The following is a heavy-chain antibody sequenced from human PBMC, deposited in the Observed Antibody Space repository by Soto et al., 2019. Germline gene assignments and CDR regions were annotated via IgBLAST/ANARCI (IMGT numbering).Heavy chain of an antibody. V-gene: IGHV3-9*01. CDR1: GFRFADYT. Sequence: EVQLVESGGGLVQPGRSLRLSCAASGFRFADYTMHWVRQAPGKSLEWVSGLTWNSESIAYADSVKGRFTISRDNAKNSLYLQMNSLRAEDTAFYFCAKGAISGTLNWFDPWGQGTLVTVSS. CDR3: AKGAISGTLNWFDP. D-gene: IGHD6-13*01. CDR2: LTWNSESI. J-gene: IGHJ5*02.